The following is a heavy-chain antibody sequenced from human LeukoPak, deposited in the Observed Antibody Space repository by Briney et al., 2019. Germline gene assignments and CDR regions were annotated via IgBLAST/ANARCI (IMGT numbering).Heavy chain of an antibody. J-gene: IGHJ4*02. Sequence: PSETLSLTCTVSGGSISSSSYYWGWIRQPPGKGLEWIGSIYYSGSTYYNPSLKSRVTISVDTSKNQFSLKLSSVTAADTAVYYCARVYTGYDFWSGYITYPLYFDYWGQGTLVTVSS. CDR1: GGSISSSSYY. V-gene: IGHV4-39*07. D-gene: IGHD3-3*01. CDR3: ARVYTGYDFWSGYITYPLYFDY. CDR2: IYYSGST.